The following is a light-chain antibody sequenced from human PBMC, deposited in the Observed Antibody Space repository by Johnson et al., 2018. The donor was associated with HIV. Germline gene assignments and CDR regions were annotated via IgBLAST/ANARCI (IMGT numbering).Light chain of an antibody. V-gene: IGLV1-51*02. Sequence: QSLLTQPPSVSAAPGQKVTISCSGSTSNIGNNYVSWYQQLPGTAPKLLIYEKNKRPSGIPDRFSASKSGTSATLDITGLQTGDEADYYCGTWDSSLGAHYFFGTGTKFTVL. J-gene: IGLJ1*01. CDR3: GTWDSSLGAHYF. CDR1: TSNIGNNY. CDR2: EKN.